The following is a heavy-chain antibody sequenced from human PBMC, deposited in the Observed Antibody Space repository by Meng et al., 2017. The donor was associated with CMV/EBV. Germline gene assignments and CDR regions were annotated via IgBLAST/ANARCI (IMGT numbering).Heavy chain of an antibody. Sequence: ETLSLTCAASGFTFSSYSMNWVRQAPGKGLEWVSSISSSSSYIYYADSVKGRFTISRDNAKNSLYLQMNSLRAEDTAVYYCARRGRYVDWALNYFDYWGQGTLVTVSS. V-gene: IGHV3-21*01. CDR1: GFTFSSYS. J-gene: IGHJ4*02. CDR2: ISSSSSYI. CDR3: ARRGRYVDWALNYFDY. D-gene: IGHD3-9*01.